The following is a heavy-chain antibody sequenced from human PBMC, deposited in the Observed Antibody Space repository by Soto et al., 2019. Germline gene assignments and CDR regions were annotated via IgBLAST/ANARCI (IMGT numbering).Heavy chain of an antibody. D-gene: IGHD6-19*01. J-gene: IGHJ6*02. CDR1: GGSISSSNW. Sequence: PSETLSLTCAVSGGSISSSNWWSWVRQPPGKGLEWIGEIYHSGSTNYNPSLKSRVTISVDKSKNQFSLKLSSVTAADTAVYYCARVKSRSSGSSYYYYYGMDVWGQGTTVTVSS. CDR2: IYHSGST. CDR3: ARVKSRSSGSSYYYYYGMDV. V-gene: IGHV4-4*02.